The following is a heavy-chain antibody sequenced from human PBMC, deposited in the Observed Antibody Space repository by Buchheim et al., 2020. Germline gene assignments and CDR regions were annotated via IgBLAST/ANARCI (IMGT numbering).Heavy chain of an antibody. Sequence: QVQLQESGPGLVKPSGTLSLTCAVSGGSISSSNWWSWVRQPPGKGLEWIGEIYHSGSTNYNPSLKSRVTISVDKSKNPFSLKLSSVTAADTAVYYCARDGEGCSSTSCPYYYYGMDVWGQGTT. V-gene: IGHV4-4*02. CDR1: GGSISSSNW. J-gene: IGHJ6*02. CDR3: ARDGEGCSSTSCPYYYYGMDV. D-gene: IGHD2-2*01. CDR2: IYHSGST.